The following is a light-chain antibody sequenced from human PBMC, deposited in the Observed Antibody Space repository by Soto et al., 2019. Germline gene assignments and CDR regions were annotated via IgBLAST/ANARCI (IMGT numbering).Light chain of an antibody. CDR2: DVN. J-gene: IGLJ2*01. Sequence: QSALTQPPSASGSPGQSVTISCTGTPSDVGGSNSVSWYQQHPGKAPNLMIYDVNKRPSGVPDRFSGSKSGNTASLTVSGLQAADEAYYFCSSYAPSDVVFGGGTPLTVL. CDR1: PSDVGGSNS. CDR3: SSYAPSDVV. V-gene: IGLV2-8*01.